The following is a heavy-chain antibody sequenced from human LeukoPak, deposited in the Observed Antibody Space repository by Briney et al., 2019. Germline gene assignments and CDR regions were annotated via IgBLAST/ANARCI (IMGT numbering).Heavy chain of an antibody. CDR3: ARLTSAYDSQFDY. CDR1: GGSISSSSYY. Sequence: SETLSLTCTVSGGSISSSSYYWGWIRQPPGKGLEWIGSIYYSGSTYYNPSLQGQVTISVDKSINTAYLQWSSLKASDTAMYYCARLTSAYDSQFDYWGQGTLVTVSS. J-gene: IGHJ4*02. D-gene: IGHD5-12*01. V-gene: IGHV4-39*07. CDR2: IYYSGST.